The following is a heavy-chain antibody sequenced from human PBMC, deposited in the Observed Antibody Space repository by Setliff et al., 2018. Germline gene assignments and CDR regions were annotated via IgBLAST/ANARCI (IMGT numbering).Heavy chain of an antibody. Sequence: GGSLRLSCAASGFTFSSCGMHWVRQAPGKGLEWVAVIWYDGSNKYYADSVKGRFTISRDNSKNTLYLQMNSLRAEDTAVYYCAKNGFGVVALGVNNWFDPWGQGTLVTVSS. CDR2: IWYDGSNK. V-gene: IGHV3-33*06. J-gene: IGHJ5*02. CDR3: AKNGFGVVALGVNNWFDP. CDR1: GFTFSSCG. D-gene: IGHD3-10*01.